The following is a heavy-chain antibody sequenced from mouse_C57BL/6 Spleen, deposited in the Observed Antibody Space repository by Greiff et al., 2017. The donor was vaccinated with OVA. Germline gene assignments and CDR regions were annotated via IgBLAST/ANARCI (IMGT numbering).Heavy chain of an antibody. J-gene: IGHJ3*01. CDR2: IDPEDGET. V-gene: IGHV14-2*01. Sequence: EVQLQQSGAELVKPGASVKLSCTASGFNIKDYYMHWVKQRTEQGLEWIGRIDPEDGETKYAPKFPGKATITADTSSNTAYLQLSSLTSEDTAVYYCARSYYGSTGFAYWGQGTLVTVSA. CDR1: GFNIKDYY. D-gene: IGHD1-1*01. CDR3: ARSYYGSTGFAY.